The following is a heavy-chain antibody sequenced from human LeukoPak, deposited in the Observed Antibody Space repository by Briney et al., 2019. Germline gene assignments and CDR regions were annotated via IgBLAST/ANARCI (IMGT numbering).Heavy chain of an antibody. D-gene: IGHD3-22*01. CDR1: GGSFSGYY. CDR3: ARRNYYDSSGYYPYFDY. J-gene: IGHJ4*02. CDR2: INHSGST. V-gene: IGHV4-34*01. Sequence: SETLSLTCAVYGGSFSGYYWSWIRQPPGKGLEWIGEINHSGSTNYNPSHKSRVTISVDTSKNQFSLKLSSVTAADTAVYYCARRNYYDSSGYYPYFDYWGQGTLVTVSS.